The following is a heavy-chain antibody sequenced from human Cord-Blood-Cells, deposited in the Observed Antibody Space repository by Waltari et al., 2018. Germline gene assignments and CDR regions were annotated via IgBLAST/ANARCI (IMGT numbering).Heavy chain of an antibody. CDR3: ARAYSSSYYFDY. D-gene: IGHD6-6*01. CDR1: GGSISSSSYY. J-gene: IGHJ4*02. V-gene: IGHV4-39*01. CDR2: IYYSGST. Sequence: QLQLQESGPGLVKPSETLSLTCPVSGGSISSSSYYCGWIRQPPGKGLEWIGSIYYSGSTYYNPSLKSRVTISVDTSKNQFSLKLSSVTAADTAVYYCARAYSSSYYFDYWGQGTLVTVSS.